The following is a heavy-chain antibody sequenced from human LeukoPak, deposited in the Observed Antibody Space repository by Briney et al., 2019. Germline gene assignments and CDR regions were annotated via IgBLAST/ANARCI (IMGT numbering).Heavy chain of an antibody. V-gene: IGHV3-53*01. J-gene: IGHJ4*02. Sequence: PGGSLRLSCAASGFTISSIYMNWVRQAPGKGLEWVSGIYSGGNTFYGDSVKGRFTISRDNSKNTLHLQMNSLRAEDTAAYYCAKFAQRYCSGGSCHPFDYWGQGTLVTVSS. D-gene: IGHD2-15*01. CDR2: IYSGGNT. CDR3: AKFAQRYCSGGSCHPFDY. CDR1: GFTISSIY.